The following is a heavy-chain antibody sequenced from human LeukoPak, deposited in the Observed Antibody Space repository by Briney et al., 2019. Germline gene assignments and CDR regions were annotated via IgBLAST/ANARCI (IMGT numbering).Heavy chain of an antibody. CDR2: IWYDGSNK. J-gene: IGHJ4*02. V-gene: IGHV3-33*01. D-gene: IGHD6-25*01. CDR1: GFTFSSYG. CDR3: ARVGFSSGNDY. Sequence: PGGSLRPSCAASGFTFSSYGMHWVRQAPGKGLEWVAVIWYDGSNKYYADSVKGRFTISRDNSKNPLYLQRNSPRAEDTAVYYCARVGFSSGNDYWGQGTLVTVSS.